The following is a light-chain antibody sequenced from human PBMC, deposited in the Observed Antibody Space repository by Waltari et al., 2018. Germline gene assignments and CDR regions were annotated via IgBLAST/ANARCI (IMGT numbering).Light chain of an antibody. CDR1: QSVTSIS. Sequence: IGLTQYPGTMSLAPGESATLSCRASQSVTSISLSWYQQKPRHAPRLLIYCASNRATGIPDRFSGSGSGTDFTLTISRLEPEDFAVYYCQQYDGIVLTFGGGTKVEI. CDR3: QQYDGIVLT. J-gene: IGKJ4*01. V-gene: IGKV3-20*01. CDR2: CAS.